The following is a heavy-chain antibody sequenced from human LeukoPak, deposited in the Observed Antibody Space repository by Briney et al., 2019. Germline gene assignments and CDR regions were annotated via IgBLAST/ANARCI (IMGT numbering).Heavy chain of an antibody. J-gene: IGHJ4*02. CDR2: MKYDGSEM. CDR1: GFTFKTYW. V-gene: IGHV3-7*05. CDR3: ARTSSGWGFDF. Sequence: PGGSLRLSCAASGFTFKTYWMNWVRQPPGKGLQWVATMKYDGSEMFYVDSVKGRFTISRDNTKTSLYLQMNSQRAEDTALYYCARTSSGWGFDFWGQGALVTVSS. D-gene: IGHD6-19*01.